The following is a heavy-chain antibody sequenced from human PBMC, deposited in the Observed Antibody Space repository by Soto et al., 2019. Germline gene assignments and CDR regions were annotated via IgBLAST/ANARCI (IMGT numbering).Heavy chain of an antibody. D-gene: IGHD6-13*01. CDR1: GFTFSSYS. Sequence: RLSCAASGFTFSSYSMNWVRQAPGKGLEWVSSISSSSSYIYYADSVKGRFTISRDNAKNSLYLQMNSLRAEDTAVYYCARDLQQLVDFDYWGQGTLVTVSS. J-gene: IGHJ4*02. CDR2: ISSSSSYI. V-gene: IGHV3-21*01. CDR3: ARDLQQLVDFDY.